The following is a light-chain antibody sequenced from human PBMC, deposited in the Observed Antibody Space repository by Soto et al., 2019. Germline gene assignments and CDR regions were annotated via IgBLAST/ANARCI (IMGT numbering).Light chain of an antibody. CDR2: WAS. J-gene: IGKJ1*01. CDR1: QSVVYSSNNKNY. Sequence: DIVMTQSPDSLAVSLGERATINCKSSQSVVYSSNNKNYLAWYQQKPGQPPKLLIYWASTRESGVPDRFSGSGSGTDFTLTISSLQAEDVAVYYCQQYDSTPWTFGQGTKLEIK. CDR3: QQYDSTPWT. V-gene: IGKV4-1*01.